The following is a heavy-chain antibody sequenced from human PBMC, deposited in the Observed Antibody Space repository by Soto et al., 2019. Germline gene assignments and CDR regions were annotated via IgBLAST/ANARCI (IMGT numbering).Heavy chain of an antibody. CDR1: GGSFNANY. CDR3: ASARWNF. V-gene: IGHV4-34*01. CDR2: IYYCGNT. J-gene: IGHJ4*02. D-gene: IGHD4-17*01. Sequence: QVRLQQWGAGLLKPSETLSLTCAVYGGSFNANYWSWVRQSPGKGLEWIGEIYYCGNTNYRPPLESRVTIFIDTSKHQFSPRLTSVTAADTGVYYCASARWNFWGQGTLVTVSS.